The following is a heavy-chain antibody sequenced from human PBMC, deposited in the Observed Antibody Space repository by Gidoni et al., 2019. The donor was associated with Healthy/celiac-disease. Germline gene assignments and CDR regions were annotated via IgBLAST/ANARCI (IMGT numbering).Heavy chain of an antibody. J-gene: IGHJ4*02. CDR3: ARESYYVSGTYYTAPSYFDY. CDR1: GDSISSYY. V-gene: IGHV4-59*12. Sequence: QVQLQESGPGLVKPSETLSRTCTDSGDSISSYYWRWIRQPPGKGLEWIGYISYSGSTNYNPSLKRRFTISVDTSKNQFSLKLSSVTAADTAVYSCARESYYVSGTYYTAPSYFDYWGQGTLVTVSS. CDR2: ISYSGST. D-gene: IGHD3-10*01.